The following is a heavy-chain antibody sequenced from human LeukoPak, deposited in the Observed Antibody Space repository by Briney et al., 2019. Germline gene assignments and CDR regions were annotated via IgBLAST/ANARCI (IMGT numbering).Heavy chain of an antibody. D-gene: IGHD2-15*01. CDR1: GFTFSSYP. CDR2: ISTDSTYT. CDR3: AKGEGYCGGGTCYRYFDS. J-gene: IGHJ4*02. Sequence: PGGSLRLSCAASGFTFSSYPMSWVRQAPGKGLEWVSIISTDSTYTFYAHSVKGRFTFSRDNSKDTLYLQMSSLRVEDTAVYFCAKGEGYCGGGTCYRYFDSWGQGTLVTVSS. V-gene: IGHV3-23*01.